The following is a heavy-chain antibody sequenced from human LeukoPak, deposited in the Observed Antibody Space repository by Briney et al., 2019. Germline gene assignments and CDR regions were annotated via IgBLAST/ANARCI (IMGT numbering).Heavy chain of an antibody. J-gene: IGHJ1*01. Sequence: GGSLRLSCAASGFTFDDYAMHWVRQAPGKGLEWVSGISWNSGSIGYADSVKGRFTISRDNAKNSLYLQMNSLGAEDTALYYCAKDIGWELLVGYFQHWGQGTLVTVSS. D-gene: IGHD1-26*01. V-gene: IGHV3-9*01. CDR1: GFTFDDYA. CDR2: ISWNSGSI. CDR3: AKDIGWELLVGYFQH.